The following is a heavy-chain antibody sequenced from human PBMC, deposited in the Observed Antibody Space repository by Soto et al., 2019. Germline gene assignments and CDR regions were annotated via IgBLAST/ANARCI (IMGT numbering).Heavy chain of an antibody. V-gene: IGHV3-23*01. CDR1: GFTFSSYA. Sequence: EVQLLESGGGLVQPGGSLRLSCAASGFTFSSYAMSWVRQAPGKGLEWVSAISGSGGSTYYADSVKGRFTISRDNSKNTLYLQMNSLRAEDTAVYYWAKLPLMTTVTHEDYWGQGTLVTVSS. J-gene: IGHJ4*02. D-gene: IGHD4-17*01. CDR3: AKLPLMTTVTHEDY. CDR2: ISGSGGST.